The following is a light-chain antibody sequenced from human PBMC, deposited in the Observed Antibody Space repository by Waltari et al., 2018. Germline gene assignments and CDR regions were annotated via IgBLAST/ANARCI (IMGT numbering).Light chain of an antibody. Sequence: VMMQSPATLSLSPGERATLSCRASQSVGSTLAWYQQKPGQAPRLLIYYASSRATGIPDRFSGSGAGTEFTLTISSLDPEDGGVYYCQKYNDWPWTFGQGTKVEIK. CDR3: QKYNDWPWT. CDR2: YAS. J-gene: IGKJ1*01. CDR1: QSVGST. V-gene: IGKV3D-15*01.